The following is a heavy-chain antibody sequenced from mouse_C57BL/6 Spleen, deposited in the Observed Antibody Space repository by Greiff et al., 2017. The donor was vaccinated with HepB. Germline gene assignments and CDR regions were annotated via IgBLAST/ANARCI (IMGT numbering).Heavy chain of an antibody. CDR3: ASGDGYFEAWFAY. V-gene: IGHV14-3*01. D-gene: IGHD2-3*01. J-gene: IGHJ3*01. CDR1: GFNIKNTY. CDR2: IDPANGNT. Sequence: EVQLQQSVAELVRPGASVKLSCTASGFNIKNTYMHWVKQRPEQGLEWIGRIDPANGNTKYAPKFQGKATITADTSSTTAYLQLSSLTSEDTAIYYCASGDGYFEAWFAYWGQGTLVTVSA.